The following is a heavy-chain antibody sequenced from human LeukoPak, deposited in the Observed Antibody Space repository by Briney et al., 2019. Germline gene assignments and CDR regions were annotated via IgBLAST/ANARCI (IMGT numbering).Heavy chain of an antibody. J-gene: IGHJ3*02. D-gene: IGHD3-22*01. V-gene: IGHV3-30-3*01. CDR1: GFTFSTYA. Sequence: PGGSLRLSCAASGFTFSTYAMHWVRQAPGKGLEWVAVISYDGSNKYYADSVKGRFTISRDNSKNTLYLQMNSLRAEDTAVYYCVRDRVYYDSSGYSDAFDIWGQGTMVTVSS. CDR2: ISYDGSNK. CDR3: VRDRVYYDSSGYSDAFDI.